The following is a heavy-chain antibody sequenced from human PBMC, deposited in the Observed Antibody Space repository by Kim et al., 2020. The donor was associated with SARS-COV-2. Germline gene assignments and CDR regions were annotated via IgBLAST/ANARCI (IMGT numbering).Heavy chain of an antibody. V-gene: IGHV4-59*01. CDR2: IYYSGST. CDR3: ARDPGYSGYSHLLYGMDV. Sequence: SETLSLICTVSGGSISSYYWSWIRQPPGKGLEWIGYIYYSGSTNYNPSLKSRVTISVDTSKNQFSLKLSSVTAADTAVYYCARDPGYSGYSHLLYGMDVWGQGTTVTVSS. CDR1: GGSISSYY. D-gene: IGHD5-12*01. J-gene: IGHJ6*02.